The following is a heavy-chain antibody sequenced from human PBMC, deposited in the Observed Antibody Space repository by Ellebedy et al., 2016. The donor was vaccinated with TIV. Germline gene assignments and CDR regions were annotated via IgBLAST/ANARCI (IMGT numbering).Heavy chain of an antibody. CDR1: GYTFTDYL. V-gene: IGHV1-2*02. Sequence: AASVKVSCKASGYTFTDYLMNWVRQAPGQGLEWVGSINPNSGSTNYAQKFEGRVTMTRDTSISTAYVELSGLKFDDTAVYYCARVGPDLVKLWMNGPSAFWYLDVWGRGTLLTVSS. CDR2: INPNSGST. D-gene: IGHD3-3*01. J-gene: IGHJ2*01. CDR3: ARVGPDLVKLWMNGPSAFWYLDV.